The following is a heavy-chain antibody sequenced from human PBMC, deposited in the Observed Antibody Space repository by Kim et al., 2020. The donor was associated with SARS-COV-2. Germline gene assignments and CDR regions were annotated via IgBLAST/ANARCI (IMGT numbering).Heavy chain of an antibody. D-gene: IGHD1-26*01. CDR2: ISSSSSYT. CDR3: ARENGGSPNWFDT. J-gene: IGHJ5*02. Sequence: GGSLRLSCAASGFTFSDYYMSWIRQAPGKGLEWISYISSSSSYTNYADSVKGRFTISRDNAKNSLYLQMNSLRAEDTAVYYCARENGGSPNWFDTWGQGTLVTVSS. V-gene: IGHV3-11*05. CDR1: GFTFSDYY.